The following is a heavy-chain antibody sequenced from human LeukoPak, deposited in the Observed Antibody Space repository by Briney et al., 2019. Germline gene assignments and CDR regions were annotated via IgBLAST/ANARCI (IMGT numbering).Heavy chain of an antibody. CDR3: ARGGTYLPFGY. V-gene: IGHV1-8*01. CDR2: MNANSGDT. Sequence: GASVKVSCKASGYTFTSYDINWVRQATGQGLEWMGWMNANSGDTGYAQNFQGRVAMTRNTSISTAYMELSSLRSEDTAIYYCARGGTYLPFGYWGRGTLVTVSS. D-gene: IGHD3-10*01. CDR1: GYTFTSYD. J-gene: IGHJ4*02.